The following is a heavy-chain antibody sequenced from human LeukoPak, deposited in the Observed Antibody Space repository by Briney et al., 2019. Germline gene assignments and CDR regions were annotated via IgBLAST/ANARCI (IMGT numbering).Heavy chain of an antibody. Sequence: GGSLRLSCAASGFTFSSYAMHWVRQAPGKGLEWVAVISYDGSNKYYADSVKGRFTISRDNSKNTLYLQMNSLRAEDTAVYYCARYSSSNYYMDVWGKGTTVTVSS. J-gene: IGHJ6*03. CDR2: ISYDGSNK. V-gene: IGHV3-30*04. CDR1: GFTFSSYA. CDR3: ARYSSSNYYMDV. D-gene: IGHD6-6*01.